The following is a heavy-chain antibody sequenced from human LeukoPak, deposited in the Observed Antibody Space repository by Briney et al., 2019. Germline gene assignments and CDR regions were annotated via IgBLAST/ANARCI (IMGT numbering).Heavy chain of an antibody. Sequence: EWIGYTYYTGRTYYTPYLKRRLTISLDTSSNQLSLKLNSVTAADTAVYYCARGPVRDYSNYWGQGTLVTVSS. V-gene: IGHV4-31*02. CDR2: TYYTGRT. CDR3: ARGPVRDYSNY. D-gene: IGHD4-11*01. J-gene: IGHJ4*02.